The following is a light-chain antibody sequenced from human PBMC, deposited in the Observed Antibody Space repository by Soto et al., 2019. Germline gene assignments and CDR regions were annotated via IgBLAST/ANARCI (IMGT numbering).Light chain of an antibody. V-gene: IGKV3-20*01. J-gene: IGKJ4*01. CDR1: QSVSSSY. CDR2: GAS. Sequence: EIVLTQSRGTLSLSPGERATLSCRASQSVSSSYLAWYQQKPGQAPRLLIYGASSRATGIPDRFSGSGSGTDFTLTISRLEPEDFAVYYCQQYGSSPPKLTFGGGTKVDIK. CDR3: QQYGSSPPKLT.